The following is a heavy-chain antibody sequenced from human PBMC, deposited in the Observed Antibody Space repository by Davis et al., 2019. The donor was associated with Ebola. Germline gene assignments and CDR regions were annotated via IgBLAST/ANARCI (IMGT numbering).Heavy chain of an antibody. J-gene: IGHJ5*02. CDR3: ASWGRGVVVAVENWFDP. CDR2: ISAYNGNT. V-gene: IGHV1-18*01. D-gene: IGHD2-15*01. CDR1: GYTFTSYG. Sequence: AASVQVSCKASGYTFTSYGISWVRQAPGQGLEWMGWISAYNGNTNYAQKFQGRVTITADESTSTAYMELSSLRSEDTAVYYCASWGRGVVVAVENWFDPWGQGTLVTVSS.